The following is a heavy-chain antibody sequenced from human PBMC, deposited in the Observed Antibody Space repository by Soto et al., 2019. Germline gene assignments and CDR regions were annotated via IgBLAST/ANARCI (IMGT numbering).Heavy chain of an antibody. CDR1: GFTFSSYS. CDR2: ISSSSSYI. Sequence: GGSLRLSCAASGFTFSSYSMNWVRQAPGKGLEWVSSISSSSSYIYYADSVKGRFTISRDNAKNSLYLQMNSLRVEDTAVYFCGRDLPSISGRPGGWFDPWGQGTLVTVSS. V-gene: IGHV3-21*01. CDR3: GRDLPSISGRPGGWFDP. D-gene: IGHD6-6*01. J-gene: IGHJ5*02.